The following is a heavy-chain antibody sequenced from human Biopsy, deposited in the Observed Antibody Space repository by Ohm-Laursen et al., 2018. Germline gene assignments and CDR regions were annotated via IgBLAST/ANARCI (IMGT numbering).Heavy chain of an antibody. CDR1: GKTFSDYQ. CDR2: INQAGTT. D-gene: IGHD4-17*01. CDR3: GNEVYGRDY. V-gene: IGHV4-34*08. Sequence: PSETLSLTCAVFGKTFSDYQWSWIRQPPGKGLEWIGQINQAGTTNYNPSLKSRVSISADASKYEFSLRLTSGTAADTAVYFCGNEVYGRDYWGLGARVTVSS. J-gene: IGHJ4*02.